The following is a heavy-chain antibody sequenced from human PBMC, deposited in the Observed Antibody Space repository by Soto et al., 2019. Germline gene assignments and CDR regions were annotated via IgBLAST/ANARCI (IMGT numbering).Heavy chain of an antibody. V-gene: IGHV3-30*18. Sequence: QVQVVESGGGVVQPGRSLRLSCVASGFTFSDYSMHWVRQAPGKGLEWVAVISRDGGYTSYTDSVKGRFTISRDNSRNTQYLQMDSLRVEDTAVYYCAKEHNRGWPTLDHWGQGTLVIVSS. CDR3: AKEHNRGWPTLDH. D-gene: IGHD6-19*01. CDR2: ISRDGGYT. J-gene: IGHJ4*02. CDR1: GFTFSDYS.